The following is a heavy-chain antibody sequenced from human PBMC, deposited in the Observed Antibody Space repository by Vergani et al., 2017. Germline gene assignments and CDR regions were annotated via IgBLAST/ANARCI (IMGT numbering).Heavy chain of an antibody. CDR3: ARDNYSGSYSSWFDP. Sequence: QVQLQESGPGLVKPSETLSLTCTVSGGSISSYYWSWIRQPPGKGLEWIGYIYYSGSTNYNPSLKSRVTISVDTSKNQFSLKLSSVTAADTAVYYCARDNYSGSYSSWFDPWGQGTLVTVSS. J-gene: IGHJ5*02. CDR1: GGSISSYY. CDR2: IYYSGST. V-gene: IGHV4-59*01. D-gene: IGHD1-26*01.